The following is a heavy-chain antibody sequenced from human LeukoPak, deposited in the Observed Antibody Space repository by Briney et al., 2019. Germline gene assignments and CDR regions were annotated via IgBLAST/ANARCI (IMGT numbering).Heavy chain of an antibody. D-gene: IGHD2-21*01. CDR2: IKQDGSEK. V-gene: IGHV3-7*01. Sequence: GGSLRLSCAASGFTFSSYWMSWVRQAPGKGLELLVNIKQDGSEKYYLDSVKCRFTISRDNAKNSLCLQMNSLRAEDTAVYYCARYSGPIDYWGQGTLVTVSS. CDR1: GFTFSSYW. J-gene: IGHJ4*02. CDR3: ARYSGPIDY.